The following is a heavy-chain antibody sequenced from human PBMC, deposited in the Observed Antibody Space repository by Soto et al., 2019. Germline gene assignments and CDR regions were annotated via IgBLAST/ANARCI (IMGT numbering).Heavy chain of an antibody. Sequence: SETLSLTCTVSGGSISSGDYYWSWIRQPPGKGLEWIGYIYYSGSTYYNPSLKSRVTISVDTSKNQFSLKLSSVTAADTAVYYCARDIGTGRRPYYFDYWGQGTLVTVSS. CDR3: ARDIGTGRRPYYFDY. CDR2: IYYSGST. J-gene: IGHJ4*02. V-gene: IGHV4-30-4*01. CDR1: GGSISSGDYY. D-gene: IGHD3-16*02.